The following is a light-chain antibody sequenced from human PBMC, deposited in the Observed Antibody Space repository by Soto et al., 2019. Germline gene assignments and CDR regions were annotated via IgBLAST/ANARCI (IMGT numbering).Light chain of an antibody. CDR3: QQRSDWPPGIT. CDR2: DAS. Sequence: ELVLTQSPATLSLSPGEIATLSGRTSQSVSSYLAWYQQKPGQAPRLLIYDASNRATGIPARFSGSGSGTDFTLTIRRLEPEDFAVYYCQQRSDWPPGITFGHGTRREN. V-gene: IGKV3-11*01. J-gene: IGKJ5*01. CDR1: QSVSSY.